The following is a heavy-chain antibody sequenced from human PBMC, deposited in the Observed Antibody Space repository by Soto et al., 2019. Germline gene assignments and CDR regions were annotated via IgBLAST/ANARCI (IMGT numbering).Heavy chain of an antibody. CDR2: IGIGGDT. V-gene: IGHV3-13*01. CDR3: ARTLSWRRGPFDS. Sequence: EVQLVESGGGLVQPGGSLRLSCAASGFTLSNHDMYWVRQGKGKGLEWVSAIGIGGDTYYPGSVKGRFTISRQNARNSLYLQMNNLRAGDTAVYYCARTLSWRRGPFDSWGQGTLVTVSS. D-gene: IGHD2-15*01. J-gene: IGHJ4*02. CDR1: GFTLSNHD.